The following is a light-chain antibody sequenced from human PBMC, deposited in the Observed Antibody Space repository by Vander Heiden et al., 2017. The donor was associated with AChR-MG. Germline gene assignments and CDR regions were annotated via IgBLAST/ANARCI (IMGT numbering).Light chain of an antibody. J-gene: IGLJ2*01. CDR3: SSYTSSTTLI. CDR2: EVS. Sequence: QSALTQPASVSGSPGQSITISCTGTSRDIGGYNYISWYQQHPGKVPKVLIFEVSNRPSGVSDRFSGPKSGNTASLTISGLQPEDEADYYCSSYTSSTTLIFGGGTKLTVL. CDR1: SRDIGGYNY. V-gene: IGLV2-14*01.